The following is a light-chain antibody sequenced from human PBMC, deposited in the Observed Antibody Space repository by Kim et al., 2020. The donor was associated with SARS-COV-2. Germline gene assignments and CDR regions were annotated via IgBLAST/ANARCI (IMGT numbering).Light chain of an antibody. CDR2: ANT. CDR3: QSFDSSLSGSV. Sequence: RVTISCAGSTSNIGAGYDVHWYHQLPGTAPRLLIYANTNRPSGVPDRFSGSRSGASASLAITGLQTEDEGYYHCQSFDSSLSGSVFGGGTRLTVL. V-gene: IGLV1-40*01. CDR1: TSNIGAGYD. J-gene: IGLJ3*02.